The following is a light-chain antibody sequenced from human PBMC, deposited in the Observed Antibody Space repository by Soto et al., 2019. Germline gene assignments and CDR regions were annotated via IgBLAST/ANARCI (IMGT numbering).Light chain of an antibody. J-gene: IGKJ3*01. CDR2: KPS. V-gene: IGKV1-5*03. CDR1: QSISAW. CDR3: QQYYSYEIFT. Sequence: DIQMIQSPSTLSASVGARVTITCRASQSISAWLAWYQQKPGKAPKLLIYKPSRLESGIPSRFSGSGSGTEFTLTISSLQPDDFATYYCQQYYSYEIFTFGPGTKVDIK.